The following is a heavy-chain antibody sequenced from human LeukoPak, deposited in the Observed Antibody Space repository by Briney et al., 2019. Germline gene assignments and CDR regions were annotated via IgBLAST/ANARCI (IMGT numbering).Heavy chain of an antibody. J-gene: IGHJ4*02. D-gene: IGHD3-22*01. Sequence: GASVKVSCKASGYTFTSYGISWVRQAPGQGLEWMGWISAYNGNTNYAQKLQGRVTMTTDTSTSTAYMELRSLRSDDTAVYYCARDQALYYDSSGYSNFLFDYWGQGTLVTVSS. V-gene: IGHV1-18*01. CDR2: ISAYNGNT. CDR3: ARDQALYYDSSGYSNFLFDY. CDR1: GYTFTSYG.